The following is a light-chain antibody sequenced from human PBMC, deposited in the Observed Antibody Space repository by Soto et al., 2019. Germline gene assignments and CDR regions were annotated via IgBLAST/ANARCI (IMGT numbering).Light chain of an antibody. CDR3: SSYAGSNKML. J-gene: IGLJ2*01. CDR1: SSDVGAYDY. CDR2: EIN. V-gene: IGLV2-8*01. Sequence: QSVLTQPPSASGSPGQSVTISCTGTSSDVGAYDYVSWYQQHPGKAPKLMIYEINKRPSGVPDRFSGSKSGNTASLTVSGLQAEDEADYYCSSYAGSNKMLFGGGTKLTVL.